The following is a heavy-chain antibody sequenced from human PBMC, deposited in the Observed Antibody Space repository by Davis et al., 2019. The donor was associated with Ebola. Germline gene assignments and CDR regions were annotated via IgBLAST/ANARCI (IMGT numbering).Heavy chain of an antibody. J-gene: IGHJ4*02. CDR3: AREVVDTAMAGFDY. CDR1: GFTFSSYS. V-gene: IGHV3-48*04. CDR2: ISSSSSTI. Sequence: GESLKISCAASGFTFSSYSMNWVRQAPGKGLEWVSYISSSSSTIYYADSVKGRFTISRDNAKNSLYLQMNSLRAEDTAVYYCAREVVDTAMAGFDYWGQGTLVTVSS. D-gene: IGHD5-18*01.